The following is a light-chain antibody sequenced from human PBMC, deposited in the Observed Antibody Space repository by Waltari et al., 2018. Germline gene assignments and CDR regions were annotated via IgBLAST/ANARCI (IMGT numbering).Light chain of an antibody. CDR3: QHYVRLPVT. Sequence: EIVLTQSPGTLSLSPGESATLSCRASQNIFRTLALYQQKPGQAPRLLIYGAYTSATGIPDRFSGSGSGTDFSLTISGLDPEDFAVYYCQHYVRLPVTFGQGTKVEIK. CDR2: GAY. J-gene: IGKJ1*01. CDR1: QNIFRT. V-gene: IGKV3-20*01.